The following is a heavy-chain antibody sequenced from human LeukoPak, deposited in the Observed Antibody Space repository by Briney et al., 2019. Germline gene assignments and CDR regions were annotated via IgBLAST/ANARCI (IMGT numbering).Heavy chain of an antibody. D-gene: IGHD3-22*01. V-gene: IGHV3-23*01. CDR2: ISDSGGGT. J-gene: IGHJ4*02. CDR3: AKRGVVIRVILVGFHKEAYYFDS. Sequence: PGGSLRLSCAVSGITLSNYGMTWVRQAPGKGLEWVAGISDSGGGTHYADSVKGRFTISRDNPKNTLYLQMNSLRAEDTAVYFCAKRGVVIRVILVGFHKEAYYFDSWGQGALVTVSS. CDR1: GITLSNYG.